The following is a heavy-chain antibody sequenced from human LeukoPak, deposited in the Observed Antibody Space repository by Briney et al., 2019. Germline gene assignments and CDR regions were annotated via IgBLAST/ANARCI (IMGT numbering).Heavy chain of an antibody. CDR1: GFTFSSYW. Sequence: GGSLRLSCAASGFTFSSYWMHWVRQAPGKGLVWVSRINSDGNSTTYADSVKGRFTISRDNAKNTLYLQMNSLRAEDTAVYFCARVIVASRWSIDYWGQGTLVTVSS. V-gene: IGHV3-74*01. D-gene: IGHD5-12*01. CDR2: INSDGNST. J-gene: IGHJ4*02. CDR3: ARVIVASRWSIDY.